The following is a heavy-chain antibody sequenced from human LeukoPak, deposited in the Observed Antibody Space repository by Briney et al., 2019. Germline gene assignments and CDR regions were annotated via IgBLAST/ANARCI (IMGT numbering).Heavy chain of an antibody. Sequence: QPGGSLRLSCGASGFTLSIYSMDWVRQAPGKGLEWVSHINSGSSIIYYADSVKGRFTISRDNAGNSLYLQMNSLRAADTAVYYCARVLLERPGIDSFDIWGQGTMVTVSS. J-gene: IGHJ3*02. D-gene: IGHD1-1*01. V-gene: IGHV3-48*01. CDR3: ARVLLERPGIDSFDI. CDR1: GFTLSIYS. CDR2: INSGSSII.